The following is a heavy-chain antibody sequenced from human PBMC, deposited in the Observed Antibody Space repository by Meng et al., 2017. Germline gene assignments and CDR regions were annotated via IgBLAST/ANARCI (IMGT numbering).Heavy chain of an antibody. J-gene: IGHJ4*02. D-gene: IGHD3-22*01. CDR2: IYHSGST. CDR3: ARAQTRGYYDSSGYYLFDY. Sequence: CAASGYSISSGYYWGWIRQPPGKGLEWIGSIYHSGSTYYNPSLKSRVTISVDTSKNQFSLKLSSVTAADTAVYYCARAQTRGYYDSSGYYLFDYWGQGTLVTVSS. CDR1: GYSISSGYY. V-gene: IGHV4-38-2*01.